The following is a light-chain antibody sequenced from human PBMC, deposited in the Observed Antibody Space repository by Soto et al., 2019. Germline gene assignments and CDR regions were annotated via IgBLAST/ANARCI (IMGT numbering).Light chain of an antibody. Sequence: QSALTQPPSASGSPGQSVTISCTGTSSDVGGYNYVSWYQQHPDKAPKLMIYEVSKRPSGVPDRFSGSRSDNTASLTVSGLQAEDEADYYCSSYAGSNNLVVFGGGTKLTVL. CDR3: SSYAGSNNLVV. CDR2: EVS. CDR1: SSDVGGYNY. J-gene: IGLJ2*01. V-gene: IGLV2-8*01.